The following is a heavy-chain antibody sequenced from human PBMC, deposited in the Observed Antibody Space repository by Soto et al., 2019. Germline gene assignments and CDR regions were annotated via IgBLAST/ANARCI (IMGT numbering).Heavy chain of an antibody. V-gene: IGHV1-18*01. CDR3: ARGRYGDY. J-gene: IGHJ4*02. CDR2: ISAHNDNT. CDR1: GHTFTSYG. D-gene: IGHD1-1*01. Sequence: QVHLVQSGAEVRKPGASVKVSCKGSGHTFTSYGIAWVRQAPGQGLEWMGWISAHNDNTNYAQKVQGRVTVTRDTSTSTAYMELRNLRSDDKAVYYCARGRYGDYWGQGALVTVSS.